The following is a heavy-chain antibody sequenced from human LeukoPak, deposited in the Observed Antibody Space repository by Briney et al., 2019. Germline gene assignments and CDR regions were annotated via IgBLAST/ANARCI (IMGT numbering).Heavy chain of an antibody. CDR3: ASTLYSSSWWVFGP. J-gene: IGHJ5*02. V-gene: IGHV3-23*01. Sequence: GGSLRLSGAASGFTFSSFAMSWVRLAPGKGLEWVSTISGSGGGTYYADSVQGRFTISRDNSKNTLYLQMNSLRAEDTAVYYCASTLYSSSWWVFGPWGQGTLVTVSS. CDR1: GFTFSSFA. D-gene: IGHD6-13*01. CDR2: ISGSGGGT.